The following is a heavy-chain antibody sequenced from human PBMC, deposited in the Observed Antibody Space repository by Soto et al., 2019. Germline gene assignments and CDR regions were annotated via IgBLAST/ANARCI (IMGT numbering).Heavy chain of an antibody. CDR3: VKDSESSGYLTHLDY. J-gene: IGHJ4*02. CDR2: ISSSGSTI. CDR1: GFTFSSYE. Sequence: GVSLRLPCAASGFTFSSYEMNLVRQAPGKGLEWVSYISSSGSTIYYAASVKGRFTISRDNAKISLYLEMNSLRPEDTALYYCVKDSESSGYLTHLDYWGQGTRVTVSS. V-gene: IGHV3-48*03. D-gene: IGHD3-22*01.